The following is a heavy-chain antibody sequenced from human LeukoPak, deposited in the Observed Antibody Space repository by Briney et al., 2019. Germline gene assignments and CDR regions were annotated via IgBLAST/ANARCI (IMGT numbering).Heavy chain of an antibody. Sequence: PGGSLRLSCAASGFTFSSYAIHWVRQAPGKGLEWVAVISYDGSNKYYADSVKGRFTISRDNSKNTLYLQMNSLRAEDTAVYYCARENYDTSGYYYLYWYFDLWGRGTLVTVSS. CDR1: GFTFSSYA. D-gene: IGHD3-22*01. CDR3: ARENYDTSGYYYLYWYFDL. CDR2: ISYDGSNK. V-gene: IGHV3-30-3*01. J-gene: IGHJ2*01.